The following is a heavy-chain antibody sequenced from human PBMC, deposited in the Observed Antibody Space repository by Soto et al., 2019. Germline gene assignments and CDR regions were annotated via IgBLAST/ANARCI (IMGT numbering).Heavy chain of an antibody. CDR2: ISWDGGST. CDR3: AKDMKLGYGIAEAHYGMDV. V-gene: IGHV3-43*01. Sequence: EVQLVESGGVVVQPGGSLRLSCAASGFTFDDYTMHWVRQAPGKGLEWVSLISWDGGSTYYADSVKGRFTISRDNSKNSLSLQMNSLRTEDTSLYYCAKDMKLGYGIAEAHYGMDVWGQGTTVTVSS. J-gene: IGHJ6*02. CDR1: GFTFDDYT. D-gene: IGHD5-18*01.